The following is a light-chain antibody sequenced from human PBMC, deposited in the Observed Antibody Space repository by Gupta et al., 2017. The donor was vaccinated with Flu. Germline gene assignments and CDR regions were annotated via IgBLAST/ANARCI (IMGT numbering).Light chain of an antibody. CDR2: GAS. CDR1: QSINKY. V-gene: IGKV1-39*01. J-gene: IGKJ2*01. CDR3: QQRDSTPQT. Sequence: PSYLSASVGDRVTITCRASQSINKYLNWYQQKPGKAPKLLIFGASSLKSGVPSRFSGRGSGTDFTLSIDSLQPEDFATYYCQQRDSTPQTFGQGTKLEIK.